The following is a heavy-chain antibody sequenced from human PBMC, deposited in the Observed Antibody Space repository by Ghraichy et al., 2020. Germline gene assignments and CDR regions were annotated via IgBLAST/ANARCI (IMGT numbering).Heavy chain of an antibody. J-gene: IGHJ4*02. V-gene: IGHV1-69*13. Sequence: SVKVSCKASGGTFSSYAISWVRQAPGQGLEWMGGIIPIFGTANYAQKFQGRVTITADESTSTAYMELSSLRSEDTAVYYCASRAGIDEDILTGYSPFDYWGQGTLVTVSS. CDR1: GGTFSSYA. D-gene: IGHD3-9*01. CDR3: ASRAGIDEDILTGYSPFDY. CDR2: IIPIFGTA.